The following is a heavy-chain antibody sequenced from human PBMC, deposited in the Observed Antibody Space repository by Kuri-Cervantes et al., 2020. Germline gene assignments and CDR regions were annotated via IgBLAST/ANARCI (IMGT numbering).Heavy chain of an antibody. D-gene: IGHD2-15*01. CDR3: AKGLGSCPSARRCSQPYYFDY. V-gene: IGHV3-21*04. CDR1: GFTFSSYS. J-gene: IGHJ4*02. Sequence: GGSLRLSCAASGFTFSSYSMNWVRQAPGKGLEWVSSISSSSSYIYYADSVKGRFTISRDNAKNSLYLQMNSLRAEDTAIYYCAKGLGSCPSARRCSQPYYFDYWGQGTLVTVSS. CDR2: ISSSSSYI.